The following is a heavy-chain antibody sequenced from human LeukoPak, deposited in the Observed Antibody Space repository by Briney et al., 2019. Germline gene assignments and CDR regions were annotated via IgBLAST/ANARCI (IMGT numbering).Heavy chain of an antibody. V-gene: IGHV4-38-2*02. CDR1: GSSFSSGYY. D-gene: IGHD4-17*01. CDR2: IYHSGST. Sequence: SETLSLTCAVSGSSFSSGYYWAWIRQPPGKGLEWIGTIYHSGSTYYNPSLKSRVTISVDTSKNQFSLRLTSVTAADTAVYYCARERGDYGDHLDYWGQGTLVTVSS. CDR3: ARERGDYGDHLDY. J-gene: IGHJ4*02.